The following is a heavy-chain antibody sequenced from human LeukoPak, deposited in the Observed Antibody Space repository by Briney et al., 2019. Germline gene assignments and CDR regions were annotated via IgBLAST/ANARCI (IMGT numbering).Heavy chain of an antibody. Sequence: SETLSLTCAVYGGSFSGYYWSWIRQPPGKGLEWIGEINHSGSTNYNPSLKSRVTISVDTSKNQFSLKLSSVTAADTAVYYCASGWTLMVYARRSSAFDPWGQGTLVTVSS. CDR2: INHSGST. CDR1: GGSFSGYY. D-gene: IGHD2-8*01. CDR3: ASGWTLMVYARRSSAFDP. J-gene: IGHJ5*02. V-gene: IGHV4-34*01.